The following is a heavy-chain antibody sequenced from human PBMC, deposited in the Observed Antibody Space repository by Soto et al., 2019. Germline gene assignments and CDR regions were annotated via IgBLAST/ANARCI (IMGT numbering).Heavy chain of an antibody. Sequence: PSETLSLTCTVSGGSISSSTYYWGWMRQPPGKGLEWIASFFIGGNTYYNPSLKSRVTISVDTSKNQFSLKLSSVTAADTAVYYCARQEVTTFGYFDYWGQGTLVTVSS. CDR3: ARQEVTTFGYFDY. CDR2: FFIGGNT. J-gene: IGHJ4*02. D-gene: IGHD4-17*01. V-gene: IGHV4-39*01. CDR1: GGSISSSTYY.